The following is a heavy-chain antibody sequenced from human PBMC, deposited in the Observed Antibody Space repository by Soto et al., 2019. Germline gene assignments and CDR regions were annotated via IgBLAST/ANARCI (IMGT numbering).Heavy chain of an antibody. Sequence: KPAETLSLTCTFSGGSISSSSYYWGWIRQPPGKGLEWIGSIYYSGSTYYNPSLKSRVTISVDTSKNQFSLKLSSVTAADTAVYYCARHDGSRSYLVYWGQGTMVTVSS. CDR1: GGSISSSSYY. D-gene: IGHD3-10*01. V-gene: IGHV4-39*01. CDR3: ARHDGSRSYLVY. CDR2: IYYSGST. J-gene: IGHJ4*02.